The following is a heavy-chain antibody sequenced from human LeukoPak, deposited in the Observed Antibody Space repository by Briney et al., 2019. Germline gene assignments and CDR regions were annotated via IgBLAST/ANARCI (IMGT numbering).Heavy chain of an antibody. J-gene: IGHJ4*02. Sequence: SETLSLTCTVSGGSISSSSYYWGWIRQPPGKGLEWIGSIYYSGSTYYNPSLKSRVTISVDTSKNQFSLKLSSVTAADTAVYYCARQRSSVTYATFDYWGQGTLVTVSS. D-gene: IGHD4-17*01. CDR2: IYYSGST. V-gene: IGHV4-39*01. CDR1: GGSISSSSYY. CDR3: ARQRSSVTYATFDY.